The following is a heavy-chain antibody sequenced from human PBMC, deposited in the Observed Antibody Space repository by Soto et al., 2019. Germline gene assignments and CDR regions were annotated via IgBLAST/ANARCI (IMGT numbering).Heavy chain of an antibody. CDR2: ISSSSSTI. V-gene: IGHV3-48*02. D-gene: IGHD3-3*01. CDR3: ARVPVFWSGYYTGSVDY. J-gene: IGHJ4*02. Sequence: GGSMIVSCAAAGFTFSSYSMNWVRKAPGKGLEWVSYISSSSSTIYYADSVKGRFTISRDNAKNSLYLQMNSLRDEDTAVYYCARVPVFWSGYYTGSVDYWGQGTLVTVSS. CDR1: GFTFSSYS.